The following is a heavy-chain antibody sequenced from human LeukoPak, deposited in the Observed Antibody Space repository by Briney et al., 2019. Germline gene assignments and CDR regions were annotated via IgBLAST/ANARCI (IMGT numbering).Heavy chain of an antibody. D-gene: IGHD6-13*01. CDR2: INAGNGNT. CDR1: GYTFTSYA. V-gene: IGHV1-3*01. Sequence: AASVKVSCKASGYTFTSYAMHWVRQAPGQRLEWMGWINAGNGNTKYSQKFQGRVTITRDTSAGTAYMELSSLRSEDTAVYYCARSRGSSWYYWYFDYWGQGTLVTVSS. CDR3: ARSRGSSWYYWYFDY. J-gene: IGHJ4*02.